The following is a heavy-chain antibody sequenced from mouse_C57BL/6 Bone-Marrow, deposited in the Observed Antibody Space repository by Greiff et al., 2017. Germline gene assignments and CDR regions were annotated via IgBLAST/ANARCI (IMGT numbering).Heavy chain of an antibody. Sequence: VQLQQSGPGLVQPSQSLSITCTVSGFSLTSYGVHWVRQSPGKGLEWLGVIWSGGSTDYNAAFISRLSISKDNSKSQVFFKMNSLHADDTAIYYCARNYYGSSPHWYFDVWGTGTTVTVSS. CDR2: IWSGGST. CDR3: ARNYYGSSPHWYFDV. V-gene: IGHV2-2*01. CDR1: GFSLTSYG. D-gene: IGHD1-1*01. J-gene: IGHJ1*03.